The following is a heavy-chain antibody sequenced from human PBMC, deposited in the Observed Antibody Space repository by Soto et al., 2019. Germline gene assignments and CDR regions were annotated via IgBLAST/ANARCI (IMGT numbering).Heavy chain of an antibody. J-gene: IGHJ5*02. CDR3: ARDFEQWLVKANWFDP. Sequence: ASVKVSCKASGYTSTSYGISWVRQAPGQGLEWMGWISAYNGNTNYAQKLQGRVTMTTDTSTSTAYMELRSLRSDDTAVYYCARDFEQWLVKANWFDPWGQGTLVTVSS. D-gene: IGHD6-19*01. V-gene: IGHV1-18*01. CDR1: GYTSTSYG. CDR2: ISAYNGNT.